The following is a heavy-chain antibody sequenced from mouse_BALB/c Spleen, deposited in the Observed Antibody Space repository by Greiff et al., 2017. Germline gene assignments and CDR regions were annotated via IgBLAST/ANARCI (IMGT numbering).Heavy chain of an antibody. CDR2: IRNKANGYTT. V-gene: IGHV7-3*02. J-gene: IGHJ2*01. CDR1: GFTFTDYY. CDR3: AREGLLPFDY. Sequence: VMLVESGGGLVQPGGSLRLSCATSGFTFTDYYMSWVRQPPGKALEWLGFIRNKANGYTTEYSASVKGRFTISRDNSQSILYLQMNTLRAEDSATYYCAREGLLPFDYWGQGTTLTVSS. D-gene: IGHD2-3*01.